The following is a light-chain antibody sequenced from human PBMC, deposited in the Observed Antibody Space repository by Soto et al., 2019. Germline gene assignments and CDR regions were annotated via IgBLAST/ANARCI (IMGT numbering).Light chain of an antibody. CDR3: QQYDNLPYT. CDR1: QDISKY. J-gene: IGKJ2*01. CDR2: DAS. Sequence: DIQMTQSPSSLSASVGDRVTITCQASQDISKYLNWYQQKPGKGPKMMIYDASNLETGVPSRFSGSGSGTDFTFTISSLQPEDIATYYCQQYDNLPYTFGQGTKLEIK. V-gene: IGKV1-33*01.